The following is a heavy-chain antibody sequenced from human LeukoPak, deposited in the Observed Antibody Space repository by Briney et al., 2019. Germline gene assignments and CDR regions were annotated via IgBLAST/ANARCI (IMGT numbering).Heavy chain of an antibody. CDR3: ARVSSRGMVV. D-gene: IGHD6-6*01. V-gene: IGHV4-59*01. J-gene: IGHJ6*02. Sequence: SETLSLTCTVSGGSIGSYYWSWIRQPPGQGLEWIGYIYYSRSTNDNPSLKSRVTIAVDTSKDQFSLKLSSVTAADTAVYYWARVSSRGMVVWGQGTTVTVSS. CDR1: GGSIGSYY. CDR2: IYYSRST.